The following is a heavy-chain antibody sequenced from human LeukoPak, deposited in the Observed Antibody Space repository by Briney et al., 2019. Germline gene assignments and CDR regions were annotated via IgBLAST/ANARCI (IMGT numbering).Heavy chain of an antibody. Sequence: PSETLSLTCTVSGGSISSYYWSWIRQPPGKGLEWIGYIYYSGSTYYNPSLKSRVTISVDTSKNQFSLKLSSVTAADTAVYYCASRTVSVDYWGQGTLVTVSS. J-gene: IGHJ4*02. V-gene: IGHV4-59*08. CDR2: IYYSGST. CDR1: GGSISSYY. CDR3: ASRTVSVDY. D-gene: IGHD1-1*01.